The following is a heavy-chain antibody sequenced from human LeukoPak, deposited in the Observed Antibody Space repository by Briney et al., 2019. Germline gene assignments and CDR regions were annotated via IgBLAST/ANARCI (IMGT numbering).Heavy chain of an antibody. CDR2: IYSSGST. CDR3: ARSDGYGLVGI. Sequence: SETLSLTCAVYGGSFSGYYWSWIRQPPGKTLEWIGSIYSSGSTYYNPSLKSRVIIIIDTPKNHFPLTLSSVTAADTAVYYCARSDGYGLVGIWGQGTMVTVSS. D-gene: IGHD3-10*01. V-gene: IGHV4-34*01. J-gene: IGHJ3*02. CDR1: GGSFSGYY.